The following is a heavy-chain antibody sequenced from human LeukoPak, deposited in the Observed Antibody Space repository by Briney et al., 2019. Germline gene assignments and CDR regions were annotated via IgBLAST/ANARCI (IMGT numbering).Heavy chain of an antibody. J-gene: IGHJ4*02. CDR1: GGSISSHY. CDR3: ARFQQWLAYFDY. V-gene: IGHV4-59*11. CDR2: IYYSGST. Sequence: SETLSLTCTVSGGSISSHYWSWIRQPPGKGLEWIGYIYYSGSTNYNPSLKSRVTISVDTSKNQFSLKLSSVTAADTAVYYCARFQQWLAYFDYWGQGTLVTVSS. D-gene: IGHD6-19*01.